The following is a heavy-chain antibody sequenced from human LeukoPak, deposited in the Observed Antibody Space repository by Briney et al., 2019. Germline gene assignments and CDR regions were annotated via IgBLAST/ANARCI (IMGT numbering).Heavy chain of an antibody. Sequence: TGGSLRLSCAASGFTFSSYAMSWVRQAPGKGLEWVSSISNSGVTTYYADSVKGWFTISRDNSKNTLYLQMNSLSAEDTAVYYCAKSDASGSSFYGMDVCGQGTTVTVSS. CDR3: AKSDASGSSFYGMDV. J-gene: IGHJ6*02. V-gene: IGHV3-23*01. CDR2: ISNSGVTT. D-gene: IGHD3-10*01. CDR1: GFTFSSYA.